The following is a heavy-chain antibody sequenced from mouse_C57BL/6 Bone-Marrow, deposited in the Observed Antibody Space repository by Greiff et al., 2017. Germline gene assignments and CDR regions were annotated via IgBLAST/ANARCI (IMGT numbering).Heavy chain of an antibody. Sequence: EVMLVESGGGLVKPGGSLKLSCAASGFTFSSYTMSWVRQTPEKRLEWVATISGGGGNTYYPDSVKGRFTISRDNAKNTLYLQMSSLRSEDTALYYCAITTVVDYWGQGTTLTVSS. CDR3: AITTVVDY. D-gene: IGHD1-1*01. V-gene: IGHV5-9*01. CDR1: GFTFSSYT. J-gene: IGHJ2*01. CDR2: ISGGGGNT.